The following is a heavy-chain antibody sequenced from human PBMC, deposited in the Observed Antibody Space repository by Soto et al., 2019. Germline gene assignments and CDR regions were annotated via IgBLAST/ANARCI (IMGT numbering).Heavy chain of an antibody. CDR1: GYSFTSCW. CDR2: MSPGDSVS. D-gene: IGHD3-22*01. J-gene: IGHJ6*02. CDR3: ARLGTRYYDSSGYYYYGMDV. V-gene: IGHV5-51*01. Sequence: PGEALKISCKGSGYSFTSCWIGWVCQMPGTGLERMGIMSPGDSVSRYSPSLQGSVTISADKSISTAYLQWSSLKASDTAMYYCARLGTRYYDSSGYYYYGMDVWGQGTTVTVSS.